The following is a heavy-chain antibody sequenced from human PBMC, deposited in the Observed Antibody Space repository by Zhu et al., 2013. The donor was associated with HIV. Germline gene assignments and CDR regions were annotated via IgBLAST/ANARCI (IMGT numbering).Heavy chain of an antibody. J-gene: IGHJ4*02. D-gene: IGHD3-22*01. V-gene: IGHV1-8*01. Sequence: QVQLVQSGAEVRKPGASVKVSCEYTFTSYDINWVRQATGQGLEWMGWMNPHSGYTGSAQKLQGRVTMTRDTSISTAYMELSSLTFEDTAVYYCAGFDSSSSSLDAWGQGTLLTVSS. CDR1: YTFTSYD. CDR3: AGFDSSSSSLDA. CDR2: MNPHSGYT.